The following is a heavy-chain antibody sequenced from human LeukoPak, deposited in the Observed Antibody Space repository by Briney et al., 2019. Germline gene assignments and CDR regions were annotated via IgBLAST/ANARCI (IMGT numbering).Heavy chain of an antibody. CDR1: GYTFTSHY. CDR3: ARLVPHGSGHYDH. J-gene: IGHJ4*02. CDR2: INPSGGST. V-gene: IGHV1-46*01. Sequence: ASVKVSCKASGYTFTSHYMHWVRQAPGQGLEWMGIINPSGGSTSYAQKFQGRVTMTRDTSTSTVYMELSSLRAEDTAVYYCARLVPHGSGHYDHWGQGTLVAVSS. D-gene: IGHD3-10*01.